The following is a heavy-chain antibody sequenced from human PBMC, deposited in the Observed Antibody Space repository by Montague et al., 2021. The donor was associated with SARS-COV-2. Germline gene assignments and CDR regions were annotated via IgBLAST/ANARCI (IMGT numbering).Heavy chain of an antibody. CDR1: GFRFDSYA. J-gene: IGHJ6*02. CDR3: AKGIYMRRGVSHGMDV. Sequence: SLRLSCAASGFRFDSYAMSWVRQAPGKGLEWLSAISSGGETTDYADSMKGRFTLPRDNSMNTLYLQMNRLRGEDTAVYYCAKGIYMRRGVSHGMDVWGQGTTVTVS. CDR2: ISSGGETT. D-gene: IGHD3-10*01. V-gene: IGHV3-23*01.